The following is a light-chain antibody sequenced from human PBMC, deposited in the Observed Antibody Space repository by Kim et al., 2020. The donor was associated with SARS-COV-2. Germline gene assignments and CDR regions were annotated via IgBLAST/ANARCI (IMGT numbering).Light chain of an antibody. Sequence: SVSPGQTASITCSGDKLGDKYACWYQQKPSQSPVLVIYQDSKRPSGIPGRFSGSNSGNTATLTISGTQAMDEADYYCQAWDSSTVVFGGGTQLSVL. V-gene: IGLV3-1*01. CDR1: KLGDKY. CDR3: QAWDSSTVV. J-gene: IGLJ2*01. CDR2: QDS.